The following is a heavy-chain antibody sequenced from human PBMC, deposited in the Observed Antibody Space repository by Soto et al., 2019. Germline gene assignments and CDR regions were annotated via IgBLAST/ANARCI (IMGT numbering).Heavy chain of an antibody. CDR3: ARMFRLGAAVAGPVIDY. V-gene: IGHV4-34*01. D-gene: IGHD6-19*01. CDR1: GGSMKNYY. Sequence: SETLSLTCTVSGGSMKNYYWSWIRQPPGKGLEWIGEVNHSGSTNYNPSLKSRVTISVDTSKNQLSLKLSSVTAADTAVYYCARMFRLGAAVAGPVIDYWGQGTLVTVSS. CDR2: VNHSGST. J-gene: IGHJ4*02.